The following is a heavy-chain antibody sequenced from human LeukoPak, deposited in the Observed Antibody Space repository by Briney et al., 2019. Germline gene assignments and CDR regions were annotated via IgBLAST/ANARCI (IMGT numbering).Heavy chain of an antibody. CDR1: GFTFSDYY. CDR3: AKAPGYCSGGSCNYYMDV. Sequence: GGSLRLSCAASGFTFSDYYMSWIRQAPGKGLEWVSYISSSGSTIYYADSVKGRFTISRDNAKNSLYLQMNSLRAEDTAVYYCAKAPGYCSGGSCNYYMDVWGKGTTVTVSS. V-gene: IGHV3-11*04. D-gene: IGHD2-15*01. J-gene: IGHJ6*03. CDR2: ISSSGSTI.